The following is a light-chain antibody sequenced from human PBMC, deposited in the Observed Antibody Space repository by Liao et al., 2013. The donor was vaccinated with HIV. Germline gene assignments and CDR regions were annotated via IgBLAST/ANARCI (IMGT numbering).Light chain of an antibody. CDR2: QDR. CDR1: KLGDKY. J-gene: IGLJ1*01. CDR3: QAWDSSTGV. V-gene: IGLV3-1*01. Sequence: SYELTQPPSVSVSPGQTASITCSGDKLGDKYACWYQQKPGQSPVLVIYQDRKRPSGIPERFSGSNSGNTATLTISGTQAMDEADYYCQAWDSSTGVFGTGTNGHRP.